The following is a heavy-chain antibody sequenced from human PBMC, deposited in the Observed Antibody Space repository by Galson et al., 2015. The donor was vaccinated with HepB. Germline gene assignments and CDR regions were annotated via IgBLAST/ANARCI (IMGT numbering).Heavy chain of an antibody. V-gene: IGHV3-30*18. Sequence: SLRLSCAASGSTFSSYGMHWVRQAPGKGLEWVAGITYDGSNKYYADSVKGRFTSSRDNSENTLYLQMNSLRAEDTAVYYCAKDTVSRYYYDNSGPGDYWGQGTLVTVSS. D-gene: IGHD3-22*01. CDR2: ITYDGSNK. J-gene: IGHJ4*02. CDR1: GSTFSSYG. CDR3: AKDTVSRYYYDNSGPGDY.